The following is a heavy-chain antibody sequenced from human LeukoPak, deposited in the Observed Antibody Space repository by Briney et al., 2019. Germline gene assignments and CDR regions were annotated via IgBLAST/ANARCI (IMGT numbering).Heavy chain of an antibody. Sequence: GGSLRLSCAASEFTFSSYWMHWVRQAPGKGLVWVSRINSDGSSTSYADSVKGRFTISRDNAKNTLYLQMNSLRAEDTAVYYCARGVEMATPKDCFDYWGQGTLVTVSS. D-gene: IGHD5-24*01. J-gene: IGHJ4*02. CDR1: EFTFSSYW. CDR2: INSDGSST. V-gene: IGHV3-74*01. CDR3: ARGVEMATPKDCFDY.